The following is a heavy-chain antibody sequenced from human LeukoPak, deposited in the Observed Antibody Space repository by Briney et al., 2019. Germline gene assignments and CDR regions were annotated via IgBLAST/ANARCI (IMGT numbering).Heavy chain of an antibody. V-gene: IGHV4-61*05. CDR2: IYYSGST. Sequence: PSETLSLTCTVSGGSISSNSYYWGWIRQPPGKGLEWIGYIYYSGSTNYNPSLKSRVTISLDTSKNQFSLKLSSVTAADTAVYYCATRVSGVVVAPYWYFDLWGRGTLVTVSS. J-gene: IGHJ2*01. CDR1: GGSISSNSYY. D-gene: IGHD2-15*01. CDR3: ATRVSGVVVAPYWYFDL.